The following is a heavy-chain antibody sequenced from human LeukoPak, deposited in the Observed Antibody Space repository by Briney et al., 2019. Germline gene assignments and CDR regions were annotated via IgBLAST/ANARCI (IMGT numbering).Heavy chain of an antibody. CDR1: GYTFTDSY. CDR2: INPNSGGT. J-gene: IGHJ4*02. CDR3: ARRYCSGVSCYLDY. D-gene: IGHD2-15*01. Sequence: ASVKVSCKASGYTFTDSYIHWVRQAPGQGLEWMGWINPNSGGTSYAQKFQGRVTGTRDTSISTAYMELSRLRSDDTAVYYCARRYCSGVSCYLDYWGQGTLVTVSS. V-gene: IGHV1-2*02.